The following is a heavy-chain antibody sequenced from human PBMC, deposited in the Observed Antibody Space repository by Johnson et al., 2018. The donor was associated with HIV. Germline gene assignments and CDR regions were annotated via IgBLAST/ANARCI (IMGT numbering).Heavy chain of an antibody. V-gene: IGHV3-23*04. Sequence: VQLVESGGGVVQPGRSLRLSCAASGFTFDDYGMSWVRQAPGKGLEWVSAISGSGGSTYYADSVKGRFTISRDNYKNTLYLQMNSLRDEDMALYYCARGYHGSGYCDVVDIWGQGTMVTVSS. J-gene: IGHJ3*02. CDR3: ARGYHGSGYCDVVDI. CDR1: GFTFDDYG. D-gene: IGHD5-12*01. CDR2: ISGSGGST.